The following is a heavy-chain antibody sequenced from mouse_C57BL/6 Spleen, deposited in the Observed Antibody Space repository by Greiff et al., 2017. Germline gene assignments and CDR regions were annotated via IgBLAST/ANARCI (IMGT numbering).Heavy chain of an antibody. CDR2: IYPGSGST. Sequence: QVQLQQPGAELVKPGASVKMSCKASGYTFTSYWITWVKQRPGQGLEWIGDIYPGSGSTNYNEKFKSKATLTVDTSSSTAYMQLSSLTSEDSAVYYCARTITTVVARYFDVWGTGTTVTVSS. CDR1: GYTFTSYW. V-gene: IGHV1-55*01. CDR3: ARTITTVVARYFDV. J-gene: IGHJ1*03. D-gene: IGHD1-1*01.